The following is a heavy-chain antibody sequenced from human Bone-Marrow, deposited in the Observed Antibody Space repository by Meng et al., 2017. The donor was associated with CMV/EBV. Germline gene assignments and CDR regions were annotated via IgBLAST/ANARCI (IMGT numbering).Heavy chain of an antibody. CDR1: SGNYY. CDR2: IYYSGTT. Sequence: SGNYYWSWSRQQPGKGLEWIGYIYYSGTTIYNPSLKSRVTLSVDTSKNQFSLKLASVTAADTAVYYCARRMYYDILTGYYDCTWFDPWGQGTLVTVSS. V-gene: IGHV4-31*02. J-gene: IGHJ5*02. CDR3: ARRMYYDILTGYYDCTWFDP. D-gene: IGHD3-9*01.